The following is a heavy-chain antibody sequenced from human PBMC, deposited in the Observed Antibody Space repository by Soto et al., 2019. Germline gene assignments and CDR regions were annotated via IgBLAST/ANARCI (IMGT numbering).Heavy chain of an antibody. D-gene: IGHD2-21*02. V-gene: IGHV4-59*01. CDR3: ARDLWGYCGADCYPLDV. CDR1: GGSISSYY. Sequence: SETLSLTCTVSGGSISSYYWSWIRQPPGKGLEWIGYIYYSGSTNYNPSLKSRVTISVDTSKNQFSLKLNSVTAADTAVYYCARDLWGYCGADCYPLDVWGQGTTVTVSS. CDR2: IYYSGST. J-gene: IGHJ6*02.